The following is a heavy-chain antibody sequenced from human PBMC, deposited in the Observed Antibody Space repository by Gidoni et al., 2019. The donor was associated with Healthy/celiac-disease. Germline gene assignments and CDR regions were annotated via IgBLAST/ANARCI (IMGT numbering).Heavy chain of an antibody. D-gene: IGHD1-26*01. CDR2: ISSSSSYI. CDR3: ARGGVGATYYYYYGMDV. CDR1: GFTFSSHS. V-gene: IGHV3-21*01. Sequence: EVQLVESGGGLVKPGGSLRLSCAASGFTFSSHSMNWVRQAPGKGLEWVSSISSSSSYIYYADSVKGRFTISRDNAKNSLYLQMNSLRAEDTAVYYCARGGVGATYYYYYGMDVWGQGTTVTVSS. J-gene: IGHJ6*02.